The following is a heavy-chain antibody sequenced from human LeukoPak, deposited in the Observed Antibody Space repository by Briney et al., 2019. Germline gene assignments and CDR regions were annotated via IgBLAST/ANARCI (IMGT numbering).Heavy chain of an antibody. CDR1: GFTFSGYS. Sequence: GGSLRLSCAASGFTFSGYSMNWVRQAPGKGLEWVSSISSSSSYIYYADSVKGRFTISRDNAKNSLYLQMNSLRVEDTAVYYCARDSGRLGDYWGHGTLVTVSS. D-gene: IGHD6-19*01. V-gene: IGHV3-21*01. CDR2: ISSSSSYI. J-gene: IGHJ4*01. CDR3: ARDSGRLGDY.